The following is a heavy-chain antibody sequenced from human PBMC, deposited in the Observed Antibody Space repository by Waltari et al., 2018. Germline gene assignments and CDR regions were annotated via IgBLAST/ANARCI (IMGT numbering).Heavy chain of an antibody. CDR2: IYHSGST. J-gene: IGHJ4*02. CDR3: ARHHPPYGDYADY. CDR1: GYSISSGYY. Sequence: QVQLQESGPGLVKPSETLSLTCAVSGYSISSGYYWGWIRQPPGKGLEWIGSIYHSGSTYYNPSLKSRVTISVDTSKNQFSLKLSSVTAADTAVYYCARHHPPYGDYADYWGQGTLVTVSS. V-gene: IGHV4-38-2*01. D-gene: IGHD4-17*01.